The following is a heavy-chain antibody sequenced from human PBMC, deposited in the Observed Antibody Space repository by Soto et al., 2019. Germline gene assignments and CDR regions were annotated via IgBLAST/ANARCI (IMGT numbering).Heavy chain of an antibody. CDR1: GDTFTSFE. CDR2: MRGDSGHS. J-gene: IGHJ5*02. Sequence: QVQLVQPGSEVRKPGASVRVSCEPSGDTFTSFELNWGRQPSGQGLQWIGWMRGDSGHSGHARKFQGRVTMTRDISKSTAYMELSSLSAEDTATYYCARYIHGHGFTAWGQGTLVFVSS. CDR3: ARYIHGHGFTA. V-gene: IGHV1-8*01. D-gene: IGHD2-8*01.